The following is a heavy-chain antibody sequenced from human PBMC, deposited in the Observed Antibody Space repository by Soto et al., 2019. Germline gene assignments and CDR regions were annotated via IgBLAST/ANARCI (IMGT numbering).Heavy chain of an antibody. CDR2: VFSSVSA. CDR1: GVSVTSYP. V-gene: IGHV4-4*07. J-gene: IGHJ4*02. Sequence: XETLSLPCIVSGVSVTSYPWSWVRQPANKGLEWIGRVFSSVSATYNPSLKSRVSISMDTAENRIYLKLDSVTAADAGVYFCARDGMTTGDTWGPGTLVTVSS. D-gene: IGHD2-21*02. CDR3: ARDGMTTGDT.